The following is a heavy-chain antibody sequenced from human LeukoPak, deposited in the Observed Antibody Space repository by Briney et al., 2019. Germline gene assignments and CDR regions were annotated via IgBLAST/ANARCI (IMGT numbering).Heavy chain of an antibody. J-gene: IGHJ1*01. CDR2: ITSMSSYI. Sequence: PGGSLRLSCAASGFTFSTYSMNWVRQAPGTGLEWVSSITSMSSYIYYADSVKGRSTISRDNTKNSLYLQMNSLRAEDTAVYYCARVRGAGSEYFHHWGQGTLVTVSS. V-gene: IGHV3-21*01. CDR1: GFTFSTYS. CDR3: ARVRGAGSEYFHH.